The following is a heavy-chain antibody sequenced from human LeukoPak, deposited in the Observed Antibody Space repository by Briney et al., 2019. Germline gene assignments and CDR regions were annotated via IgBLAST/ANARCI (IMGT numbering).Heavy chain of an antibody. CDR1: GFTFSDHY. Sequence: PGGSLRLSCAASGFTFSDHYMDWVRQAPGRGMEWVSAISGSGDGGSCGITYYADSVKGRFTISRDNSKNTLYLQMNSLRAEDTAVYYCAKSGSSSWFLDYWGQGALVTVSS. J-gene: IGHJ4*02. CDR2: ISGSGDGGSCGIT. D-gene: IGHD6-13*01. CDR3: AKSGSSSWFLDY. V-gene: IGHV3-23*01.